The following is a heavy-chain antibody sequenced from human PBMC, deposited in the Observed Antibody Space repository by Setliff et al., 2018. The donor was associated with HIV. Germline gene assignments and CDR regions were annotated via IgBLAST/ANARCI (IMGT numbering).Heavy chain of an antibody. CDR1: GGSFSGYY. Sequence: SETLSLTCAVYGGSFSGYYWSWIRQPPGKGLEWVGEINHSGSPNYNPSLKSRVTISVDTSKSQFSLKLSAVTAADTAVYYCARSPLGGYYYDNSGYHDYWGQGTLVTV. J-gene: IGHJ4*02. CDR2: INHSGSP. CDR3: ARSPLGGYYYDNSGYHDY. V-gene: IGHV4-34*01. D-gene: IGHD3-22*01.